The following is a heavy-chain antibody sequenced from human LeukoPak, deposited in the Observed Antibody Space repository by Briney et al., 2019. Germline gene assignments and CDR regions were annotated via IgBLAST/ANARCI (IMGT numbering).Heavy chain of an antibody. CDR2: INPNSGGT. V-gene: IGHV1-2*02. D-gene: IGHD1-26*01. Sequence: GASVKVSCKASGYTFTCYYIHGVRQAPGQGLEWMGWINPNSGGTNYAQKFQGRVTMTRDTSISTAYMELSRLRSDDTAVYYCARDLGGAYSFDYWGQGTLVTVSS. CDR3: ARDLGGAYSFDY. CDR1: GYTFTCYY. J-gene: IGHJ4*02.